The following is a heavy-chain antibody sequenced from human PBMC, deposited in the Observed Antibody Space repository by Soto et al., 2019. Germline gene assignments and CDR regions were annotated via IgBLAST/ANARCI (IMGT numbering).Heavy chain of an antibody. V-gene: IGHV3-33*01. D-gene: IGHD3-9*01. CDR3: ARARSPTDILTGYYLDY. J-gene: IGHJ4*02. Sequence: PGGSLRLSCAASGFTFSSYGMHWVRQAPGKGLEWVAVIWYDGSNKYYADSVKGRFTISRDNSKNTLYLQMNSLRAEDTAVYYCARARSPTDILTGYYLDYWGQGTLVTVSS. CDR1: GFTFSSYG. CDR2: IWYDGSNK.